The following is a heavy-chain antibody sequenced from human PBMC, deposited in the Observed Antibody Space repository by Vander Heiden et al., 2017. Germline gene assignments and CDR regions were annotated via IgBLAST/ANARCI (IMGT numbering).Heavy chain of an antibody. CDR1: GFIFSSDW. CDR2: IKQDGSEK. V-gene: IGHV3-7*01. Sequence: EVQLVESGGGLVQPGGSLRLSCAASGFIFSSDWMSWVRQAPGKGLEWVANIKQDGSEKYYVDSVKGRFTISRDNAKNSLYLQMNSLRPEDTAVYYCASSGYTYGPGWFDPWGQGTLVTVSS. J-gene: IGHJ5*02. D-gene: IGHD5-18*01. CDR3: ASSGYTYGPGWFDP.